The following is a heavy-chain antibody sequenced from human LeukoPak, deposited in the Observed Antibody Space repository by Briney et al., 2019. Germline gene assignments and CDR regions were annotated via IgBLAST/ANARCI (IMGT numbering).Heavy chain of an antibody. CDR3: ARVALRPIDYSNPEFDP. Sequence: GGSLRLSCAASGFTFSSYWMSWVRQAPGKGLEWVANIKQDGSAKYYVDSVKGRFTVSRDNAENSMYLQMNSLRAEDTAVYYCARVALRPIDYSNPEFDPWGQGTLVTVSS. CDR1: GFTFSSYW. CDR2: IKQDGSAK. V-gene: IGHV3-7*01. J-gene: IGHJ5*02. D-gene: IGHD4-11*01.